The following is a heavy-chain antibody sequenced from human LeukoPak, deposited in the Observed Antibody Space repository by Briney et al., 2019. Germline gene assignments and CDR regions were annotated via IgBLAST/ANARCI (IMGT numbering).Heavy chain of an antibody. V-gene: IGHV1-18*01. Sequence: GASVKVSCKASGYSFFPYGISWVRQAPGQGPEWMGWISTYNGNTKYAEKFQGRVTMTTDTPTSTAYMELRSLRSDDTAVYYCARGSSDSSSHNWFDPWGQGTLVTVSS. D-gene: IGHD6-13*01. J-gene: IGHJ5*02. CDR2: ISTYNGNT. CDR1: GYSFFPYG. CDR3: ARGSSDSSSHNWFDP.